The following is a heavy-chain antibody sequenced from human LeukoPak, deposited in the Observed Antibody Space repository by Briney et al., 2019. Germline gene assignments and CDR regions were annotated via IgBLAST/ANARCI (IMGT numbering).Heavy chain of an antibody. CDR3: VRDRLGPEF. D-gene: IGHD6-19*01. CDR2: IISDGSST. CDR1: GFTFSRYW. J-gene: IGHJ4*02. V-gene: IGHV3-74*01. Sequence: QPGGSLRLSCAASGFTFSRYWMHWVRQAPGKGQVWVSRIISDGSSTSYADSVKGRFTISRDNAKNTLYLQMNSLRVEGTAVYYCVRDRLGPEFWGQGTLVTVSS.